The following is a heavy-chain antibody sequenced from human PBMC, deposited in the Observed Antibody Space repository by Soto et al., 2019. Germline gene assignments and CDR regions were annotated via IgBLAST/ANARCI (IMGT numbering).Heavy chain of an antibody. CDR2: MSHSGGS. CDR3: ARVERGTATTVVDAFDI. V-gene: IGHV4-34*01. CDR1: GWSVSSGSYY. J-gene: IGHJ3*02. Sequence: QVQLQQWGAGLLKPSETLSLTCAVYGWSVSSGSYYWSWIRQTPGKGLEWIGEMSHSGGSHFNPSRKSRVTISVDTSKNQFSLKMSSVTAADTALYYCARVERGTATTVVDAFDIWGPGTMVTVSS. D-gene: IGHD1-1*01.